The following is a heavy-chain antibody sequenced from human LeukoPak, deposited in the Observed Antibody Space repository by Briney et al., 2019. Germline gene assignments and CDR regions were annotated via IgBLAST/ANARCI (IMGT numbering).Heavy chain of an antibody. CDR2: IYYSGST. V-gene: IGHV4-31*03. J-gene: IGHJ5*02. D-gene: IGHD3-3*01. Sequence: SETLFLTCTVSGGSISSGGYYWSWIRQHPGKGLEWIGYIYYSGSTYYNPSLKSRVTISVDTSKNQFSLKLSSVTAADTAVYYCAREYDFWSGQASGRFDPWGQGTLVTVSS. CDR1: GGSISSGGYY. CDR3: AREYDFWSGQASGRFDP.